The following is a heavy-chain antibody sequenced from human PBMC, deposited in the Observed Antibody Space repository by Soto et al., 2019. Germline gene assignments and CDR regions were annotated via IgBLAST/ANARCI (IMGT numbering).Heavy chain of an antibody. D-gene: IGHD3-16*01. Sequence: QVQLVQSGDEVRKPGSSVQVSCKASGYIFVNYGIAWVRQAPGQGLEWTGWLSPYSGNTHYASKVQGRVNMTTDTSTITAYMDLGSLTPDDTAVYYCAMVDNYVTPTPQDGWGQGTTVTVSS. CDR2: LSPYSGNT. CDR3: AMVDNYVTPTPQDG. J-gene: IGHJ6*02. V-gene: IGHV1-18*01. CDR1: GYIFVNYG.